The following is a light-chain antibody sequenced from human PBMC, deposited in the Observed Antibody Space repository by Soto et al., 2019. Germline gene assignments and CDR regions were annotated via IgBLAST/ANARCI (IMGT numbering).Light chain of an antibody. CDR3: QKYNRAPFT. V-gene: IGKV1-27*01. CDR2: VAS. J-gene: IGKJ3*01. CDR1: QAISNY. Sequence: DIQLTQSPSSLSASVGDRVTITCRASQAISNYVAWYQQKPGKIPNLLIYVASTLHSGVPSRFSGAGSGTDFALTISSLQPEDVATYYCQKYNRAPFTFGPGTKVEI.